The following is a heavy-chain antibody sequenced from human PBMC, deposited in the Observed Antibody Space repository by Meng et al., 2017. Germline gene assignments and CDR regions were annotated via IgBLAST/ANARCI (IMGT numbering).Heavy chain of an antibody. V-gene: IGHV4-34*01. CDR2: INHSGST. J-gene: IGHJ4*02. D-gene: IGHD2-15*01. CDR3: ARGAVVVVAATLFDY. Sequence: GSLRLSCTVSGGSISSYYWSWIRQPPGKGLEWIGEINHSGSTNYNPSLKSRVTISVDTSKNQFSLKLGSVTAADTAVYYCARGAVVVVAATLFDYWGQGTLVTVSS. CDR1: GGSISSYY.